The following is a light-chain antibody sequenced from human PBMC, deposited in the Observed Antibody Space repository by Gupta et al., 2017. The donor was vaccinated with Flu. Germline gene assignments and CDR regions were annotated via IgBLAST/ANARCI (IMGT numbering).Light chain of an antibody. CDR3: QQYDGWPLIT. CDR2: AAS. V-gene: IGKV3-15*01. Sequence: VTLSVSPGERATLSCAASQNVNTNLAWYQQKPGQAPRLLIYAASLRATGIPVRFSGSGSRTNFTLTISSLQSEDFVLYFCQQYDGWPLITFGRGTRLEIK. J-gene: IGKJ5*01. CDR1: QNVNTN.